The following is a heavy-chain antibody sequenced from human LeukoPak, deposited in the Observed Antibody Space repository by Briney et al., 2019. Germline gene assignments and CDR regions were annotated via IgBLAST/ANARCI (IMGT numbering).Heavy chain of an antibody. CDR3: ARRPPYYYGSGSLDIFDY. CDR1: GYTFTGYY. CDR2: INPNICAT. Sequence: GASVXXXCKASGYTFTGYYMHWVRQAPGQGGEWMGRINPNICATNSPPTFQARLTMTSDTSISTAYLQLSRLRSDHTAVYYCARRPPYYYGSGSLDIFDYWGQGTLVTVSS. J-gene: IGHJ4*02. D-gene: IGHD3-10*01. V-gene: IGHV1-2*06.